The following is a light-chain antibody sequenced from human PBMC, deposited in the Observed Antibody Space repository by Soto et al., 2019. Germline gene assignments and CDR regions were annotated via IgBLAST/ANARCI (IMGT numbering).Light chain of an antibody. CDR1: SSNIGNNY. J-gene: IGLJ1*01. CDR3: GTWDSSLRGV. CDR2: ENN. V-gene: IGLV1-51*02. Sequence: QAVLTQPPSVSAAPGQKVTISCSGSSSNIGNNYVSWYQQLPGTAPKLLIYENNKRPSGIPDRFSGSKSGTSATLGITGLQXXDEADYYCGTWDSSLRGVFGTGTKLTVL.